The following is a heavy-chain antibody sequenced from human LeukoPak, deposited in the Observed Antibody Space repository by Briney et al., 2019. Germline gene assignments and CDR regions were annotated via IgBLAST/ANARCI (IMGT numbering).Heavy chain of an antibody. CDR1: GFTFSNYN. Sequence: GGSLRLSCAASGFTFSNYNMNWFRQAPGKGLEWVSSISSSGLSVFSADSVKGRFTHSRDNAKNSLFLQMNSLRAEDTAVYYCVRDRSSGWHFDHWGQGALVTVSS. D-gene: IGHD6-19*01. CDR3: VRDRSSGWHFDH. CDR2: ISSSGLSV. J-gene: IGHJ4*02. V-gene: IGHV3-21*01.